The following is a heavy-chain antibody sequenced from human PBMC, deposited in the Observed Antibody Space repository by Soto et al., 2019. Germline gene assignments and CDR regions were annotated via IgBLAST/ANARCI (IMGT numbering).Heavy chain of an antibody. V-gene: IGHV3-30-3*01. Sequence: GGSLRLSCAASGFTFSSYAMHWVRQAPGKGLEWVAVISYDGSNKYYADSVKGRFTISRDNSKNTLYLQMNSLRAEDTAVYYCARDGGSSLGLYYYYGMDVWGQGTTVTVSS. D-gene: IGHD2-15*01. CDR2: ISYDGSNK. CDR3: ARDGGSSLGLYYYYGMDV. J-gene: IGHJ6*02. CDR1: GFTFSSYA.